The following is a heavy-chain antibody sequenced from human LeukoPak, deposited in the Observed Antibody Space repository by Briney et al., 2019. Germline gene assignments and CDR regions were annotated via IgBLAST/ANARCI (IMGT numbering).Heavy chain of an antibody. V-gene: IGHV4-59*01. CDR2: IYYSGST. CDR3: ASTYYYDSSGYFVY. J-gene: IGHJ4*02. D-gene: IGHD3-22*01. CDR1: GGSISSYY. Sequence: ETLSLTCTVSGGSISSYYWSWIRQPPGKGLEWIGYIYYSGSTNYNPSLKSRVTISVDTSKNQFSLKLSSVTAADTAVYYCASTYYYDSSGYFVYWGQGTLVTASS.